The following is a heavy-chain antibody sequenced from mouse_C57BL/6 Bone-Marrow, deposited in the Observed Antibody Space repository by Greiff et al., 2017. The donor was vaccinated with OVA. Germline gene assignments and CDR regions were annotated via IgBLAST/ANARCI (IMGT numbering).Heavy chain of an antibody. CDR3: AREAYGSSHWYFDV. CDR2: INYDGSST. V-gene: IGHV5-16*01. CDR1: GFTFSDYY. J-gene: IGHJ1*03. D-gene: IGHD1-1*01. Sequence: EVQLVESEGGLVQPGSSMKLSCTASGFTFSDYYMAWVRQVPEKGLEWVANINYDGSSTYYLDSLKSRFIISRDNAKNILYLQMSSLKSEDTATYYCAREAYGSSHWYFDVWGTGTTVTVSS.